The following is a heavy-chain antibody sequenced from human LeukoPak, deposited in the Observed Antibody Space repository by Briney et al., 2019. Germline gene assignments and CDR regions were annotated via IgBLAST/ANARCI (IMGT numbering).Heavy chain of an antibody. D-gene: IGHD5-12*01. CDR1: GFTFSSYG. Sequence: GGSLRLSCAASGFTFSSYGMSWVRQAPGKGLEWVSAISGSGSTYYADSVKGRFTISRDNSKNTLYLQMNSLKTEDTAVYYCTTDRMYSGYDSYYFDYWGQGTLVTVSS. V-gene: IGHV3-23*01. CDR3: TTDRMYSGYDSYYFDY. J-gene: IGHJ4*02. CDR2: ISGSGST.